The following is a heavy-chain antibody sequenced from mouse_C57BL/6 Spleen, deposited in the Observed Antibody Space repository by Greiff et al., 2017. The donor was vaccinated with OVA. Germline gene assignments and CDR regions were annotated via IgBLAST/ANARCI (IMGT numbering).Heavy chain of an antibody. CDR3: ARPYYYGSSRDWYFDV. CDR2: IYPGSGST. CDR1: GYTFTSYW. V-gene: IGHV1-55*01. Sequence: QVQLQQPGAELVKPGASVKMSCKASGYTFTSYWITWVKQRPGQGLEWIGDIYPGSGSTNYNEKFKSKATLTVDTSSSTAYMQLSSLTSEDSAVYYCARPYYYGSSRDWYFDVGGTGTTVTVSS. J-gene: IGHJ1*03. D-gene: IGHD1-1*01.